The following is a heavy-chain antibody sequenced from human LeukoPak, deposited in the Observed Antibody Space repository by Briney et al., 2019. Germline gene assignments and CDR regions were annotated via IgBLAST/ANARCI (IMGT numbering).Heavy chain of an antibody. D-gene: IGHD1-26*01. CDR3: ARGTLVGATLGGNDY. J-gene: IGHJ4*02. Sequence: SVKVSCKASGGTFSSYAISWVRQAPGQGLEGMGGIIPIFGTANYAQKFQGRVTITADESTSTAYMELSSLRSEDTAVYYCARGTLVGATLGGNDYWGQGTLVTVSS. CDR1: GGTFSSYA. CDR2: IIPIFGTA. V-gene: IGHV1-69*13.